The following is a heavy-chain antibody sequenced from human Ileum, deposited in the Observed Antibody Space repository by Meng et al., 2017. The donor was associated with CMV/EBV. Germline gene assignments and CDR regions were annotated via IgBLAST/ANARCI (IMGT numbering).Heavy chain of an antibody. CDR3: ARGWSPTTPHFDK. Sequence: GGSLRLSCAASGFTFSSYSMNWVRQAPGKGLEWLAYFNLRGDVVLYSDSVKGRFTISRDSATNSLYLQMSSLRVEDTATYYCARGWSPTTPHFDKWGQGTLVTVSS. CDR1: GFTFSSYS. CDR2: FNLRGDVV. D-gene: IGHD1-14*01. J-gene: IGHJ4*02. V-gene: IGHV3-48*04.